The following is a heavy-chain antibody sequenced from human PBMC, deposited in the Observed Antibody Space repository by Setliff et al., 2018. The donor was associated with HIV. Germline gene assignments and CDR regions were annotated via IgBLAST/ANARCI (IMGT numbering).Heavy chain of an antibody. D-gene: IGHD3-22*01. CDR1: GGTFRSHE. CDR3: ARIPNHSSGFDY. V-gene: IGHV1-69*13. J-gene: IGHJ4*02. CDR2: IVPILNTG. Sequence: SVKVSCKASGGTFRSHEISWVRQAPGQGLGWMGGIVPILNTGNYAPKFQGRVTITADESTTTAYMELSSLRSEDTAAYYCARIPNHSSGFDYWGQGTPVTVSS.